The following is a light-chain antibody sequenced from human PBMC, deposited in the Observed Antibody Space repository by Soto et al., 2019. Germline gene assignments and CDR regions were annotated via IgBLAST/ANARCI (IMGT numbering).Light chain of an antibody. CDR2: GAS. J-gene: IGKJ2*01. CDR3: QQYGRSPPFT. V-gene: IGKV3-20*01. Sequence: IVLTQPPGTLSLSPGERATLSCRASQSVSSTYIAWYQQNPGQAPRLLIYGASSRATGIPDRFSGSGSGTDFTLTISRLEPEDFAVYFCQQYGRSPPFTFGQGTKVEIK. CDR1: QSVSSTY.